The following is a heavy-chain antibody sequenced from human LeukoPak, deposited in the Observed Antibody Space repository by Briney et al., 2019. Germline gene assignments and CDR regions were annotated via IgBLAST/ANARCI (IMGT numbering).Heavy chain of an antibody. V-gene: IGHV3-21*01. J-gene: IGHJ3*02. CDR2: ISSSSSYI. D-gene: IGHD3-22*01. CDR1: GFTFSSYS. Sequence: PGGSLRLSCAASGFTFSSYSMNWVRQAPGKGLEWVSSISSSSSYIYYADSVKGRFTISRDNAKNSLYLQMNSLRAEDTAVYYCARDYYDSSGYPLGAFDIWGQGTMVTVSS. CDR3: ARDYYDSSGYPLGAFDI.